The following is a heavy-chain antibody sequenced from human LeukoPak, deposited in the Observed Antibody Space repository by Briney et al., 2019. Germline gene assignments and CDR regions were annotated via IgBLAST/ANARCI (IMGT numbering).Heavy chain of an antibody. J-gene: IGHJ4*02. CDR1: GGSISSSTYY. D-gene: IGHD3-16*01. V-gene: IGHV4-39*01. Sequence: SETLSLTCTVSGGSISSSTYYWGWIRRPPGKGLEWIGSIYYSGSTYYNPSLKSRVTVSVDTSKNQFSLNLSPVTAADTAVYYCVRGSTLRHYQYWGQGTLVTVSS. CDR3: VRGSTLRHYQY. CDR2: IYYSGST.